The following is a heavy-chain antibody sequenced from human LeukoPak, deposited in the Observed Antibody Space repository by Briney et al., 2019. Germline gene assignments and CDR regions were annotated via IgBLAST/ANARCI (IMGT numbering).Heavy chain of an antibody. CDR1: GGSISSSSYY. CDR3: ARHTPGDIVVVVAATHNSYFDY. CDR2: IYYSGST. V-gene: IGHV4-39*01. D-gene: IGHD2-15*01. J-gene: IGHJ4*02. Sequence: SETLSLTCTVSGGSISSSSYYWGWTRQPPGKGLEWIGSIYYSGSTYYNPSLKSRVTISVDTSKNQFSLKLSSVTAADTAVYYCARHTPGDIVVVVAATHNSYFDYWGQGTLVTVSS.